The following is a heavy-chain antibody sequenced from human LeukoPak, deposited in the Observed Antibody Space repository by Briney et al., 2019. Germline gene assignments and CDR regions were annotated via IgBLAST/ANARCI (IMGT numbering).Heavy chain of an antibody. D-gene: IGHD6-13*01. J-gene: IGHJ4*02. CDR1: GFTFSSYG. CDR2: IWYDGSNK. V-gene: IGHV3-33*01. CDR3: ARDSSSSWIDY. Sequence: GGSLRLSCVASGFTFSSYGMHWVRQAPGKGLEWVAVIWYDGSNKHYADSVKGRFTISRDNSKNTLYLQMNSLRAEDTAVYYCARDSSSSWIDYWGQGTLVTVSS.